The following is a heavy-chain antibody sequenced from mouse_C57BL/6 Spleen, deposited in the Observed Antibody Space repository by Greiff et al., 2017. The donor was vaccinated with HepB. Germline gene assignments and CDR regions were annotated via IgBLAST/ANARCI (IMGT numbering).Heavy chain of an antibody. D-gene: IGHD6-1*01. CDR2: ISSGGSYT. V-gene: IGHV5-6*02. CDR1: GFTFSSYG. Sequence: EVKLEESGGDLVKPGGSLKLSCAASGFTFSSYGMSWVRQTPDKRLEWVATISSGGSYTYYPDSVKGRFTISRDNAKNTLYLQMSSLKSEDTAMYYCARHPASSPFDYWGQGTTLTVSS. J-gene: IGHJ2*01. CDR3: ARHPASSPFDY.